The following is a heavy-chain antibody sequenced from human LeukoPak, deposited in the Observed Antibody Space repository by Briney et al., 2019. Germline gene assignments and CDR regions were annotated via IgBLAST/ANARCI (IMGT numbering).Heavy chain of an antibody. D-gene: IGHD6-19*01. CDR1: GYTFTGYY. CDR2: INPNSGGT. Sequence: GASVKVSCKASGYTFTGYYMHWVRQAPGQGLEWMGWINPNSGGTNYAQKFQGRVTMTRDTSISTAYMELSRLRSDDTAVCYCAREIGSSGWYPYWGQGTLVTVSS. J-gene: IGHJ4*02. CDR3: AREIGSSGWYPY. V-gene: IGHV1-2*02.